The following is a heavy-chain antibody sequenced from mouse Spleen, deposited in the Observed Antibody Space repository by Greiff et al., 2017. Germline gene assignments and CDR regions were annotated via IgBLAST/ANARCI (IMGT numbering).Heavy chain of an antibody. CDR2: INPNNGGT. CDR3: APDYYGSSYGGYFDV. J-gene: IGHJ1*01. V-gene: IGHV1-26*01. CDR1: GYTFTDYY. Sequence: EVQLQQSGPELVKPGASVKISCKASGYTFTDYYMNWVKQSHGKSLEWIGDINPNNGGTSYNQKFKGKATLTVDKSSSTAYMELRSLTSEDSAVYYCAPDYYGSSYGGYFDVWGAGTTVTVSS. D-gene: IGHD1-1*01.